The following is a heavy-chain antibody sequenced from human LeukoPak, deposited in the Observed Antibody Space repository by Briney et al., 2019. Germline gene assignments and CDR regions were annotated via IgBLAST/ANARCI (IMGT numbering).Heavy chain of an antibody. V-gene: IGHV4-59*01. Sequence: PSETLSLTCTVSGGSLSSYYWSWIRQPPGKGLEWIGYIYYSGSTNYNPSLKSRVTISVDTSKNQFSLKLSSVTAADTAVYYCAREEYSSDWYGHDSWGQGTLVTVSS. CDR2: IYYSGST. J-gene: IGHJ4*02. D-gene: IGHD6-13*01. CDR3: AREEYSSDWYGHDS. CDR1: GGSLSSYY.